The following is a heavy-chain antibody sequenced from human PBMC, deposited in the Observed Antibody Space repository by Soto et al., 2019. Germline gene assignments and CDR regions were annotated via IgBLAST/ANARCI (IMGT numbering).Heavy chain of an antibody. Sequence: SETLSLTCTVSGCSISSDSYYWGWIRQSPEKGLEWIASISYSGSTYYNPTLKSRVTISIDTSKNQFSLKLRSVTAADTAVYYCARSYSSWYFFDYWGQGTLVTVSS. V-gene: IGHV4-39*01. J-gene: IGHJ4*02. D-gene: IGHD6-13*01. CDR1: GCSISSDSYY. CDR2: ISYSGST. CDR3: ARSYSSWYFFDY.